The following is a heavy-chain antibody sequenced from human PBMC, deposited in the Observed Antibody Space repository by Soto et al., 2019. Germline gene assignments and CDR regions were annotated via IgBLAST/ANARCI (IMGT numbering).Heavy chain of an antibody. Sequence: QVQLVQSGAEVKKPGASVKVSCKASGYTFISYGISWVRQAPGQGLEWMGWISAYNGNTNYAQKLQGRVTMTTDTSRRTASMELRGLSSDDTAVYYCAGDFRAGFYYGSGSSIDYWGQGTLVTVSS. CDR1: GYTFISYG. D-gene: IGHD3-10*01. CDR3: AGDFRAGFYYGSGSSIDY. J-gene: IGHJ4*02. V-gene: IGHV1-18*01. CDR2: ISAYNGNT.